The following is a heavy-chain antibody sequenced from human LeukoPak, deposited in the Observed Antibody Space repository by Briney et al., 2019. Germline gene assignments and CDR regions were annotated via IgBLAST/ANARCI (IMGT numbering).Heavy chain of an antibody. V-gene: IGHV3-30*18. Sequence: PGGSLRLSCAASGFTFSSYGMHWVRQAPGKGLEWVAVISYDGSNKYYADSVKGRFTISRDNSKNTLYLQMNSLRAEGTAVYYCAKSRTRDAALDYWGQGTLVTVSS. D-gene: IGHD6-6*01. CDR3: AKSRTRDAALDY. J-gene: IGHJ4*02. CDR1: GFTFSSYG. CDR2: ISYDGSNK.